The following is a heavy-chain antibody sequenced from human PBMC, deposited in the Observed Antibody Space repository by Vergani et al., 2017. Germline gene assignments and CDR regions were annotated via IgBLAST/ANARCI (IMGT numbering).Heavy chain of an antibody. CDR2: MYHSGST. CDR1: GGSMSGYY. J-gene: IGHJ5*02. Sequence: QVRLQESGPGLVKPSETLSLTCSVSGGSMSGYYWSWIRQPPGKELEWIGYMYHSGSTNYNPSLETRVTISGDTSKNQFSLKLNSVTAADTAVYYCGRVADFYGLGGRLLDLWGQGSLVTVSS. CDR3: GRVADFYGLGGRLLDL. V-gene: IGHV4-59*01. D-gene: IGHD3-10*01.